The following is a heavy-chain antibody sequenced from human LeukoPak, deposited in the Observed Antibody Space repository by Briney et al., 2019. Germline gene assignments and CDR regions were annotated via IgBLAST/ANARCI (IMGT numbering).Heavy chain of an antibody. V-gene: IGHV4-34*01. Sequence: SETLSLTCAVYGGSFSGYYWSWIRQPPGKGLEWIGEINHSGSTNYNPSLKSRVTISVDTSKNQFSLKLSSVTAADTAVYYCARGRRSSSWYVRDYWGQGTLVTVSS. J-gene: IGHJ4*02. CDR2: INHSGST. D-gene: IGHD6-13*01. CDR3: ARGRRSSSWYVRDY. CDR1: GGSFSGYY.